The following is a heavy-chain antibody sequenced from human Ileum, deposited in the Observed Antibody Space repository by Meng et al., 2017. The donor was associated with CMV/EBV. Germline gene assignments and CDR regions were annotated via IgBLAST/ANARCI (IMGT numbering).Heavy chain of an antibody. CDR1: GFRFDMYW. Sequence: GSLRLSCAASGFRFDMYWMTWIRQAPGKGLEWVANIKEDGSEKNYVDSVKGRFTISRDNSNNSVSLQMSDLRAEDTSVYYCARWGGEGSSSGFDYWGQGTLVTVSS. D-gene: IGHD3-16*01. J-gene: IGHJ4*02. CDR3: ARWGGEGSSSGFDY. CDR2: IKEDGSEK. V-gene: IGHV3-7*01.